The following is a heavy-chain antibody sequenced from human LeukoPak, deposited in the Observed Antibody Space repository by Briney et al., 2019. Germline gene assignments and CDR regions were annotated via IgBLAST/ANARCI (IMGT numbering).Heavy chain of an antibody. V-gene: IGHV3-64*01. D-gene: IGHD2-2*01. J-gene: IGHJ3*02. CDR2: INSNGRST. CDR3: ARGDQLLFDAFDI. Sequence: PGGSLRLSCAASGFTVSSNYMSWVRQAPGKGLEYVSTINSNGRSTNYANSVKDRFTVSRDNSKNTLYLQMGSLRGEDTAVYYCARGDQLLFDAFDIWGQGTMVAVSS. CDR1: GFTVSSNY.